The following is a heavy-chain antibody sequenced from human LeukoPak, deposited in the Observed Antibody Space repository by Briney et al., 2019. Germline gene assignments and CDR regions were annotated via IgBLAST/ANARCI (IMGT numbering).Heavy chain of an antibody. J-gene: IGHJ4*02. Sequence: SQTLSLTCAISGDSVSSNSAAWNWIRQSPSRGLEWLGRTYYRSKWYNDYAVSVKSRITINPDTSKNQFSLKLSSVTAADTAVYYCARERGQLVHAIADYWGQGTLVTVSS. D-gene: IGHD6-6*01. CDR1: GDSVSSNSAA. CDR3: ARERGQLVHAIADY. CDR2: TYYRSKWYN. V-gene: IGHV6-1*01.